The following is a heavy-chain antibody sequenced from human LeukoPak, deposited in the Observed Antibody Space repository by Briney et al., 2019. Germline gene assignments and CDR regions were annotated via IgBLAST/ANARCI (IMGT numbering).Heavy chain of an antibody. CDR3: AGGVMGYSGYDYNWFDT. D-gene: IGHD5-12*01. Sequence: PSETLSLTCAVYGGSFSGYYWSWIRQPPGKGLEWIGEINHSGSTNYNPSLKSRVTISVDTSKNQFSLKLSSLTAADTAVYYCAGGVMGYSGYDYNWFDTWGQGTLVTVSS. CDR2: INHSGST. CDR1: GGSFSGYY. J-gene: IGHJ5*02. V-gene: IGHV4-34*01.